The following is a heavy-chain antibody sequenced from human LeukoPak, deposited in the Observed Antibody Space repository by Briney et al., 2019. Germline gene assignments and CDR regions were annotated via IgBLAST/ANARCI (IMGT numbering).Heavy chain of an antibody. J-gene: IGHJ4*02. CDR3: AKEGGGYQLLPFDY. CDR2: ISGSGGST. Sequence: GGSLRLSCAATGFAFSSYAMSWVRQAPGKGLEWVSAISGSGGSTYYADSVKGRFTISRDNSKNTLYLQMNSLRAEDTAVYYCAKEGGGYQLLPFDYWGQGTLVTVSS. D-gene: IGHD2-2*01. V-gene: IGHV3-23*01. CDR1: GFAFSSYA.